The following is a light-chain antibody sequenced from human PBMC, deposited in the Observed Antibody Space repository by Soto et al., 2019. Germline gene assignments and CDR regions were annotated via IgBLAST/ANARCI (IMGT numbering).Light chain of an antibody. CDR3: QPRNRYPRS. J-gene: IGKJ3*01. CDR1: QSILNY. V-gene: IGKV1-39*01. CDR2: AAS. Sequence: INKSPSSLSSSVGDSVTITCRASQSILNYLNWYHHKPGKAPKLLIYAASSLQSGVPSRFSGSGSGTDFTLTISSLLSEHFATYDFQPRNRYPRSIGLGT.